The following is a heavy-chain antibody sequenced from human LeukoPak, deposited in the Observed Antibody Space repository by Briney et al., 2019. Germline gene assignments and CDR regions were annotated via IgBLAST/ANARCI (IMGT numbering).Heavy chain of an antibody. CDR1: GYRFSTYW. CDR3: ARRGGPPYCSGGLCYYDH. CDR2: IYPGDSDI. J-gene: IGHJ4*02. V-gene: IGHV5-51*01. Sequence: GESLKISCKGSGYRFSTYWIGWVRQMPGKGLEWMGVIYPGDSDIRYRPSLQGQVTISADKSITTAYLQWSSLKASDTAMYYCARRGGPPYCSGGLCYYDHWGQGTLVTVSS. D-gene: IGHD2-15*01.